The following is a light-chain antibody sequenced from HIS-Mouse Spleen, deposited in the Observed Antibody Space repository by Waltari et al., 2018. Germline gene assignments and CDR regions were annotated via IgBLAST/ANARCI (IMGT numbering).Light chain of an antibody. CDR1: ALPKKY. Sequence: SYELTQPPSVSVSPGQTARITCPGDALPKKYAYWYQQKSGQAPVLVINEDSKRPSGIPERFSGSSSGTMDTLTISGAQVEDEAGYYCYSADSSGNHRVFGGGTKLTVL. CDR2: EDS. V-gene: IGLV3-10*01. CDR3: YSADSSGNHRV. J-gene: IGLJ2*01.